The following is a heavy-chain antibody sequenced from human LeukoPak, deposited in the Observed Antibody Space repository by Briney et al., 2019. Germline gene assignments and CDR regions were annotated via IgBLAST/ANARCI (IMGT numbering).Heavy chain of an antibody. V-gene: IGHV4-38-2*02. CDR1: GYSITSGYY. J-gene: IGHJ4*02. CDR3: ARRGYASGWHAYDS. D-gene: IGHD6-19*01. CDR2: FFHSGNN. Sequence: SETLSLTCTVSGYSITSGYYWAGIRQSPGNGLEWVGSFFHSGNNFYNPSLRSRVTISLGTSRNQFSLKLNSVTAADTAVYYCARRGYASGWHAYDSWGQGVLVAVSS.